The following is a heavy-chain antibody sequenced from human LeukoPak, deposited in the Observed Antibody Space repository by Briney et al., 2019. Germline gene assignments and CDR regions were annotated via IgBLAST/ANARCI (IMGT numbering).Heavy chain of an antibody. CDR1: GYTFTSYY. Sequence: ASLTLSCTASGYTFTSYYMHWVRQAPGQGLEWMGIINPSGGSTSYAQNFQGRVTMTRNTSISTAYMELSSLKSEDTAVYYCARGGSRVVAAYFDYWGQGTLVTVSS. CDR2: INPSGGST. CDR3: ARGGSRVVAAYFDY. D-gene: IGHD2-15*01. J-gene: IGHJ4*02. V-gene: IGHV1-46*01.